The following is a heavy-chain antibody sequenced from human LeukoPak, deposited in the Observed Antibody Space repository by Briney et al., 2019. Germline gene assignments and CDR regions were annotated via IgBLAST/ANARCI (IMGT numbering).Heavy chain of an antibody. V-gene: IGHV3-7*01. CDR2: IKQDGSEK. Sequence: GGSLRLSCSASGFTFSSYWMSWVRQAPGKGLEWVANIKQDGSEKYYVDSVKGRFTISRDNAKNSPYLQMNSLRAEDTAVYYCARAITSVPHYYYMDVWGKGTTVTISS. J-gene: IGHJ6*03. D-gene: IGHD3-16*01. CDR3: ARAITSVPHYYYMDV. CDR1: GFTFSSYW.